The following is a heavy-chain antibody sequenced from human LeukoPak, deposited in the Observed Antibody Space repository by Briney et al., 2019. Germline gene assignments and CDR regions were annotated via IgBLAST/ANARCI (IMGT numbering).Heavy chain of an antibody. V-gene: IGHV4-4*02. J-gene: IGHJ4*01. CDR1: GGSISSSNW. CDR3: ARAGNGYCSGGSCTDY. CDR2: IYHSGST. Sequence: SGTLSLTCAVSGGSISSSNWWSWVRQPPGKGLEWIGEIYHSGSTNYNPSLKSRVTISVDKSKNQFSLKLSSVTAADTAVYYCARAGNGYCSGGSCTDYWGQGTLVTVSS. D-gene: IGHD2-15*01.